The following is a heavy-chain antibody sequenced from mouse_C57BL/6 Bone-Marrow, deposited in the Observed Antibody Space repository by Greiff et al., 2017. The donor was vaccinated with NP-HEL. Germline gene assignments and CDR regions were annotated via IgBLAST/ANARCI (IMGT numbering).Heavy chain of an antibody. V-gene: IGHV1-64*01. CDR1: GYTFTSYW. D-gene: IGHD1-1*01. Sequence: QVQLQQPGAELVKPGASVKLSCKASGYTFTSYWMHWVKQRPGQGLEWIGMIHPNSGSTNYNEKFKSKATLTVDKSTSTAYMQLSSLTSEDSAVYYCARPFYGSSIFWFAYWGQGTLVTGSA. CDR2: IHPNSGST. CDR3: ARPFYGSSIFWFAY. J-gene: IGHJ3*01.